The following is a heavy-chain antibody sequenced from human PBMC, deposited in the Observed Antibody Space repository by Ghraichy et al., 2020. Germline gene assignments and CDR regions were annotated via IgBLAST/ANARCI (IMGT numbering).Heavy chain of an antibody. V-gene: IGHV1-3*01. CDR1: GYTFTNYA. CDR3: ARGYCSSTNCLANYDY. D-gene: IGHD2-2*01. CDR2: INAGNGNT. Sequence: ASVKVSCKASGYTFTNYAIHWVRQAPGQRPEWMGWINAGNGNTKYSQKFQGRGTITRDTSASTAYMELSSLRSEDTAVDYWARGYCSSTNCLANYDYWGQGTLVTVSS. J-gene: IGHJ4*02.